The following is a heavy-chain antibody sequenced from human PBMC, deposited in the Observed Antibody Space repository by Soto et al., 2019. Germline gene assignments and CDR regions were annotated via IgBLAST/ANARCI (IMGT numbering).Heavy chain of an antibody. D-gene: IGHD1-26*01. V-gene: IGHV4-30-4*01. J-gene: IGHJ6*02. CDR2: TYYSGST. CDR3: ARAGWELLTYYYYGMDV. CDR1: GGSISSGDYY. Sequence: PSETLSLTCTVSGGSISSGDYYWSWIRQPPGKGLEWIGYTYYSGSTYYNPSLKSRVTISVDTSKNQFSLKLSSVTAADTAVYYCARAGWELLTYYYYGMDVWGQGTTVTVSS.